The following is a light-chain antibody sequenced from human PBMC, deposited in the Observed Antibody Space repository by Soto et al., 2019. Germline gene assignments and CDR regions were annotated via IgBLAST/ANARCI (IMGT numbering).Light chain of an antibody. V-gene: IGKV4-1*01. J-gene: IGKJ1*01. CDR3: QQNYGTPRP. Sequence: DIVMTQSPDSLAVSLGERATINCKSSQSLFYSPNNKNYLAWYQQKPGQPPKLLIYWASARQPGVPDRFSGSGSGTDFTINISSLQAADVAVYYCQQNYGTPRPFGQGTEVEIK. CDR2: WAS. CDR1: QSLFYSPNNKNY.